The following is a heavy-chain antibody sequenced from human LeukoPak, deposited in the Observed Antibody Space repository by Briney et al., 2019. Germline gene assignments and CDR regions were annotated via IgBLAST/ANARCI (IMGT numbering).Heavy chain of an antibody. CDR3: AKDRRMMSPHYGMDV. Sequence: PGGSLRLSCAASGFTFSSYAMSWVRQAPGKGLEWVTYISYDGGYQYYADSVKGRFTISRDNSKNTVYLQLNSLRPEDTAVYYCAKDRRMMSPHYGMDVWGQGTTVTVSS. J-gene: IGHJ6*02. CDR2: ISYDGGYQ. V-gene: IGHV3-30*18. CDR1: GFTFSSYA. D-gene: IGHD3-16*01.